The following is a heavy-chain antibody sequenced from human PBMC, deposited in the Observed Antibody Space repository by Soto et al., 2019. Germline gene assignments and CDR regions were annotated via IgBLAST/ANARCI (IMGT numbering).Heavy chain of an antibody. J-gene: IGHJ6*02. Sequence: GGSLRLSCAASGFTFTSYAMTWVRQAPGKGLEWVSVISGSGGTTYYADSVKGRFTISRDNSKNTLYLQMNSLRAEDTAVYYCARGRVSGIAYGMDVWGQGTTVTVSS. CDR1: GFTFTSYA. CDR2: ISGSGGTT. D-gene: IGHD6-13*01. CDR3: ARGRVSGIAYGMDV. V-gene: IGHV3-23*01.